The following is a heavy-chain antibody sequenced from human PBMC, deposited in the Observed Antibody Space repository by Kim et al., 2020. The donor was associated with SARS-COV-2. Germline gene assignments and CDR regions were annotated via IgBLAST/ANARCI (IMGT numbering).Heavy chain of an antibody. V-gene: IGHV1-69*04. D-gene: IGHD2-21*01. CDR1: GCTFSNYA. J-gene: IGHJ5*02. CDR3: ARGGQVVIDGRVSLTPYDH. CDR2: ILPMVDIP. Sequence: SVKVSCKASGCTFSNYAVNWVRQAPGQGLEWMGRILPMVDIPNYARNFQGRLTTTADKSTSTAYMELTGLTSADTAVYYCARGGQVVIDGRVSLTPYDHWGQGALVTVSS.